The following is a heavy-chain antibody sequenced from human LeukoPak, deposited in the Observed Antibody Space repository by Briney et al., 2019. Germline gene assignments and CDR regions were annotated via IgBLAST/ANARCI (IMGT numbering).Heavy chain of an antibody. J-gene: IGHJ6*02. CDR2: IASDGSST. Sequence: GGSLRLSCAASGFTFSSYAMNWVRQAPGKGLVWVSRIASDGSSTTYADSVKGRFSISRDNAKNTLYLQMNSLRVEDTAVYYCARESAGTIYYYYYYGMDVWGQGTTVTVSS. V-gene: IGHV3-74*01. CDR1: GFTFSSYA. D-gene: IGHD1-1*01. CDR3: ARESAGTIYYYYYYGMDV.